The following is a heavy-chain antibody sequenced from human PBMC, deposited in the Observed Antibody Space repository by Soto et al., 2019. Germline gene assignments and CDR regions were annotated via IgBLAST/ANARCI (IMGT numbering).Heavy chain of an antibody. CDR3: ARDRARRSPIGEKVGWFDP. D-gene: IGHD4-17*01. V-gene: IGHV4-30-4*01. CDR2: IYYSGST. Sequence: QVQLQESGTGLVKPSQTLSLTCTVSGGSISSGDYYWSWIRQPPGKGLEWIGYIYYSGSTYYNPSLKSRVTISVDTSKNHFSLKLSSVTAADTAMYYCARDRARRSPIGEKVGWFDPWGQGTLVTVS. CDR1: GGSISSGDYY. J-gene: IGHJ5*02.